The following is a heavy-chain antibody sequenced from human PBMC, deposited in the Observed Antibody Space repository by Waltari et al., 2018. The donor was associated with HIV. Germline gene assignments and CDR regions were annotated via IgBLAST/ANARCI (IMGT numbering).Heavy chain of an antibody. CDR1: GFSVSNHW. D-gene: IGHD3-9*01. CDR3: ARASHYFEFSTFDGDYYFDV. V-gene: IGHV3-74*03. CDR2: SNSGGTTK. Sequence: VRLVESGGGSIKTGGSLRLSCAASGFSVSNHWMDWVRHGPGKGLVGMARSNSGGTTKEYAEAVKGRFGISIDNARNTVYLQWNSLRAEDTAVYFCARASHYFEFSTFDGDYYFDVWGRGTRVAVSS. J-gene: IGHJ4*01.